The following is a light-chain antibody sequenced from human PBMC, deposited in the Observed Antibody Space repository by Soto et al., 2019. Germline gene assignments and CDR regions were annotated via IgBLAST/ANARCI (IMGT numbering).Light chain of an antibody. J-gene: IGLJ2*01. V-gene: IGLV2-14*01. CDR2: VVT. CDR3: SSFATSGTTVI. CDR1: NNDVGAYPY. Sequence: QSALTQPASVSGSPGQSITISCTGTNNDVGAYPYVSWYQQHPGTAPKLIIYVVTNRPSGISDRFSGSKSGNTASLTISGLQAEDESDYYCSSFATSGTTVIFGGGTKLTVL.